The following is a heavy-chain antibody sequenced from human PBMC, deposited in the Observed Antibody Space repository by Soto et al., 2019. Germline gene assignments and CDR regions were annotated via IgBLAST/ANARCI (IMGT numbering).Heavy chain of an antibody. CDR2: ISGSGGST. D-gene: IGHD6-6*01. V-gene: IGHV3-23*01. Sequence: GGSLRLSCAASGFTFSSYAMSWVRQAPGKGLEWVSAISGSGGSTYYADSVKGRFTISRDNSKNPLYLQMNSLRAEDTAVYYCAKDLYSSSSYFDYWGQGTLVTVSS. J-gene: IGHJ4*02. CDR3: AKDLYSSSSYFDY. CDR1: GFTFSSYA.